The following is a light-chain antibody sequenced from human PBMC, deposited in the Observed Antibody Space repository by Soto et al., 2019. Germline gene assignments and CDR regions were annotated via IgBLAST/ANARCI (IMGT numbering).Light chain of an antibody. CDR2: EVS. V-gene: IGLV2-8*01. J-gene: IGLJ2*01. CDR3: SSYAGSNILV. Sequence: QSVLTQPPSASGSPGQSVTISCTGTSGDVGGYNYVSWYQQHPGKAPKLMIYEVSKRPSGVPDRFSGPKSGNTASLTVSGLQAEDEADYYCSSYAGSNILVFGGGTKLTVL. CDR1: SGDVGGYNY.